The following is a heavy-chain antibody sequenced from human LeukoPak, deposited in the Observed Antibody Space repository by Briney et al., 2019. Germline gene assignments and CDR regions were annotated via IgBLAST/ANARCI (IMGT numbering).Heavy chain of an antibody. Sequence: GGSLRLSCAASGFTLDDYAMHWVRQAPGKGLEWVSGISWNSGSIGYADSVKGRFTISRDNAKNSLYLQMNSLRAEDTALYYCAKDMSRMATDSSDYWGQGTLVTVSS. V-gene: IGHV3-9*01. J-gene: IGHJ4*02. CDR1: GFTLDDYA. CDR3: AKDMSRMATDSSDY. CDR2: ISWNSGSI. D-gene: IGHD5-24*01.